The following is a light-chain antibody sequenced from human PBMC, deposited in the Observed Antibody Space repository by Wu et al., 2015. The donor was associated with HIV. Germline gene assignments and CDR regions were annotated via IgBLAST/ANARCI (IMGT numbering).Light chain of an antibody. CDR1: QSVTSNY. V-gene: IGKV3-20*01. J-gene: IGKJ5*01. CDR2: GAS. CDR3: QQYGSSPIT. Sequence: IVLTQSPGTLSLSPGERATLSCRASQSVTSNYLSWYQQKPGQAPRLLVFGASSRATGVPDRFRGSGSGTDFTLTISRLEPEDFAVYYCQQYGSSPITFGQGTRLE.